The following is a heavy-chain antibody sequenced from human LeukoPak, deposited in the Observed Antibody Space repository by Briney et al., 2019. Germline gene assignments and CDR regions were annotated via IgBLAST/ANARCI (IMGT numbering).Heavy chain of an antibody. CDR1: GFTLSTYA. Sequence: PGGSLRLSCAASGFTLSTYAMSWVRQAPGKGLEWVANIKQDGSATYFLDSVKGRFTVSRDNAKNSLYLQMNSLTVDDTAVYYCARLGMAGTSNWFDPWGQGTLVTVSS. V-gene: IGHV3-7*01. J-gene: IGHJ5*02. CDR2: IKQDGSAT. CDR3: ARLGMAGTSNWFDP. D-gene: IGHD6-19*01.